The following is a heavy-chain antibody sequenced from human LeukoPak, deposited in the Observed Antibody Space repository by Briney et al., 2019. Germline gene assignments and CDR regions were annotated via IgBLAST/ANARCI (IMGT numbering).Heavy chain of an antibody. D-gene: IGHD3-10*01. J-gene: IGHJ5*02. CDR2: ISGNGGLT. V-gene: IGHV3-23*01. Sequence: PGGSLRLSCAASGFTFSSYAMSWVRQAPGKGLEWVSSISGNGGLTYYADSVKGRFTISRDNSKNTVYLQMNSLRAEDTAVYYCARGALVRGKNWFDPWGQGTLVTASS. CDR3: ARGALVRGKNWFDP. CDR1: GFTFSSYA.